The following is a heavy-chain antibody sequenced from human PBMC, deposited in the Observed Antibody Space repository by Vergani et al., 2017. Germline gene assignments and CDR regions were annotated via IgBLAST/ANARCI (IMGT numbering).Heavy chain of an antibody. D-gene: IGHD1-26*01. J-gene: IGHJ4*02. CDR2: LTGGGGSN. Sequence: EVQLLESGGSLKQPGGSVRLSCAASGFTFSTYAMHWVRQAPGKGLEWVSALTGGGGSNYYADSFKGRFISSRDNSRDTLYLQMNSLRPEDTATYYCVKDAGSYENFFDSWGQGTLVTVSS. CDR3: VKDAGSYENFFDS. V-gene: IGHV3-23*01. CDR1: GFTFSTYA.